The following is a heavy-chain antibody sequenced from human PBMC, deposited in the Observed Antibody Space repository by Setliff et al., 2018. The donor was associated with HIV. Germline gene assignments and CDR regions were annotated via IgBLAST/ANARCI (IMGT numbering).Heavy chain of an antibody. CDR1: GGSISNSNYY. CDR2: IYYIGTT. V-gene: IGHV4-39*02. J-gene: IGHJ2*01. Sequence: SETLSLTCTVSGGSISNSNYYWGWIRQPPGKGLEWVGSIYYIGTTYYNPSLKSRVTISIDTSKNDFSLKLTSVTAADTAMYYCARLASTRDWYFDLWGRGTLVTVS. CDR3: ARLASTRDWYFDL.